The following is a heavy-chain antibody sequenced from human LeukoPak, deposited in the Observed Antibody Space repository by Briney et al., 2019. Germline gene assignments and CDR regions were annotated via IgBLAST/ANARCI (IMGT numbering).Heavy chain of an antibody. Sequence: SETLSLTCTVSGGSISSSSYYWGWIRQPPGKGLEWIGSIYHSGSTYYNPSLKSRVTISVDTSKNQFSLKLSSVTAADTAVYYCARGSMTTVTPGGYFDYWGQGTLVTVSS. V-gene: IGHV4-39*07. D-gene: IGHD4-17*01. CDR2: IYHSGST. J-gene: IGHJ4*02. CDR1: GGSISSSSYY. CDR3: ARGSMTTVTPGGYFDY.